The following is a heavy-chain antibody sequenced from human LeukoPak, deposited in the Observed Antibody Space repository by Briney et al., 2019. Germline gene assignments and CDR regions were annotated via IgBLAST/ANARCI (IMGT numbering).Heavy chain of an antibody. J-gene: IGHJ6*03. CDR1: GGSISSGSYY. Sequence: SETLSLTCTVSGGSISSGSYYWSWIRQPAGKGLEWIGRIYTSGSTNYNPSLKSRVTILVDTSKNQFSLKLSSVTAADTAVYYCARSLVVVVPAADAYYYYYYMDVWGKGTTVTVSS. V-gene: IGHV4-61*02. D-gene: IGHD2-2*01. CDR2: IYTSGST. CDR3: ARSLVVVVPAADAYYYYYYMDV.